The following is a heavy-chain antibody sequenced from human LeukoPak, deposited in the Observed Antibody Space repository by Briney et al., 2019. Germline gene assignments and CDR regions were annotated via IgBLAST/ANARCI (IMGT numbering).Heavy chain of an antibody. Sequence: SETLSLTCTVSGGSISSSSYYWGWIRQPPGKGLEWIGSIYYSGSTYYNPPLKRRVTISVDTSKNQYSLKLSSVTAADTAVYYCARPRRHYYGSRGDDWFDPWGQGTLVTVSS. CDR1: GGSISSSSYY. CDR2: IYYSGST. D-gene: IGHD3-10*01. CDR3: ARPRRHYYGSRGDDWFDP. V-gene: IGHV4-39*01. J-gene: IGHJ5*02.